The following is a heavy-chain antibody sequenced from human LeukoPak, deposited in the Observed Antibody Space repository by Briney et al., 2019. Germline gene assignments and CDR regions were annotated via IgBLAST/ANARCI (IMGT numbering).Heavy chain of an antibody. CDR3: AREGGTMVRGVMTWFDP. D-gene: IGHD3-10*01. J-gene: IGHJ5*02. CDR2: ISAYNGNT. CDR1: GYTFTSYG. Sequence: PTVTLSCKASGYTFTSYGISWVRQAPGQGLEWMGWISAYNGNTNYAQKLQGRVTMTTDTSTSTAYMELRSLRSDDTAVYYCAREGGTMVRGVMTWFDPWGQGTLVTVSS. V-gene: IGHV1-18*01.